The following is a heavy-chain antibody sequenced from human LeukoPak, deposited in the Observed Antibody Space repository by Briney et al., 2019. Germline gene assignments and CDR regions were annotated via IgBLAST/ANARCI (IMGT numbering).Heavy chain of an antibody. CDR3: AKDFYSSGWYFDY. D-gene: IGHD6-19*01. CDR2: ISYDGSNK. CDR1: GFTFSSYG. V-gene: IGHV3-30*18. J-gene: IGHJ4*02. Sequence: PGGSLRLSCAASGFTFSSYGMHWVRQAPGKGLEWMAVISYDGSNKYYADSVKGRFTISRDNSKNTLYLQMNSLRAEDTAVYYCAKDFYSSGWYFDYWGQGTLVTVSS.